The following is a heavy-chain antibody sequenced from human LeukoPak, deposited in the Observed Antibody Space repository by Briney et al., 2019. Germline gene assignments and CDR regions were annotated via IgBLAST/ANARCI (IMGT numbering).Heavy chain of an antibody. CDR1: GFTFSSYW. CDR3: ARGRSSSWYSLGGWEYFQH. Sequence: GGSLRLSCAASGFTFSSYWMSWVRQAPGKGLEWVANIKQDGSEKYYVDSVKGRFTISRDNAKNSLYLQMNSLRAEDTAVYYCARGRSSSWYSLGGWEYFQHWGQGTLVTVSS. V-gene: IGHV3-7*01. CDR2: IKQDGSEK. J-gene: IGHJ1*01. D-gene: IGHD6-13*01.